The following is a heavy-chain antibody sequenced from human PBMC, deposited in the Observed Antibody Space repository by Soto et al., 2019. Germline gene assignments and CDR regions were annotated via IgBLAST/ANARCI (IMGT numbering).Heavy chain of an antibody. CDR3: ARDGAGITMIVVVQYYFDY. CDR1: GFTFSSYA. D-gene: IGHD3-22*01. CDR2: ISYDGGNK. Sequence: GGSLRLSCAASGFTFSSYAMHWVRQAPGKGLEWVAVISYDGGNKYYADSVKGRFTISRDNSKNTLYLQMNSLRAEDTAVYYCARDGAGITMIVVVQYYFDYWGQGTLVTVSS. J-gene: IGHJ4*02. V-gene: IGHV3-30-3*01.